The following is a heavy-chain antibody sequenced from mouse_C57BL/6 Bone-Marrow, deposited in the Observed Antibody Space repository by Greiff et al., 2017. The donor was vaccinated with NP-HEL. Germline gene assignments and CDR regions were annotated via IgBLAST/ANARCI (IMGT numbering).Heavy chain of an antibody. CDR2: IYPGSGST. CDR3: ARSGLYNGSSYWYFDV. CDR1: GYTFTSYW. V-gene: IGHV1-55*01. D-gene: IGHD1-1*01. Sequence: VQLQQPGAELVKPGASVKLSCKASGYTFTSYWITWVKQRPGQGLEWIGDIYPGSGSTNYNEKFKSKATLTVDTSSSTAYMQLSSLTSEDSAVYYCARSGLYNGSSYWYFDVWGTGTTVTVSS. J-gene: IGHJ1*03.